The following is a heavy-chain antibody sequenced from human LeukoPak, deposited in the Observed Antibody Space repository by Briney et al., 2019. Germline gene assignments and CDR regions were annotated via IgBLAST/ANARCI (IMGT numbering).Heavy chain of an antibody. D-gene: IGHD3-3*01. CDR3: ARDEGGRDYDFWSGYYFVGATDY. CDR1: GFTFDDYA. V-gene: IGHV3-43D*03. J-gene: IGHJ4*02. CDR2: ISWDGGST. Sequence: GGSLRLSCAASGFTFDDYAMHWVRQAPGKGLEWVSLISWDGGSTYYADSVKGRFTISRDNAKNSLYLQMTSLRAEDPALYYCARDEGGRDYDFWSGYYFVGATDYWGQGTLVTVSS.